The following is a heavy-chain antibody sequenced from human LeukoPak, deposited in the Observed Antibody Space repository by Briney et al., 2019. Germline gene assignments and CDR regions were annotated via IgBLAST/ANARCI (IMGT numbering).Heavy chain of an antibody. CDR3: ARDGRAGSLFAY. J-gene: IGHJ4*02. CDR1: GGSISSYY. Sequence: SETLSLTCTVAGGSISSYYWSWIRQPPGKGLEWIGYIYYSGSTNYNPSLKSRVTISVDTSKNQFSLKLSSVTAADTAIYYCARDGRAGSLFAYWGQGTLVTVSS. CDR2: IYYSGST. V-gene: IGHV4-59*01. D-gene: IGHD6-19*01.